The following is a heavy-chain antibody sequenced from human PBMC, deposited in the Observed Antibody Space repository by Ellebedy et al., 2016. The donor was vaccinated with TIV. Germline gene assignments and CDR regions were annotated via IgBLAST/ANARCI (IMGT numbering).Heavy chain of an antibody. Sequence: GGSLRLXCPASGFTFSWYWMHWVRQVPGKGLVWVSRINNDGTGTTYADSVKGRFTISRDNAKNSLYLQMNSLRAEDTAVYYCATAGNYRFDSWGQGTLVTVSS. CDR2: INNDGTGT. J-gene: IGHJ4*02. CDR1: GFTFSWYW. D-gene: IGHD1-7*01. V-gene: IGHV3-74*01. CDR3: ATAGNYRFDS.